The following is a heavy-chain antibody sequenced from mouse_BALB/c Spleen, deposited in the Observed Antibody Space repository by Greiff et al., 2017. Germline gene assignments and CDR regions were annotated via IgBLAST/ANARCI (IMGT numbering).Heavy chain of an antibody. V-gene: IGHV5-4*02. Sequence: EVQVVESGGGLVKPGGSLKLSCAASGFTFSDYYMYWVRQTPEKRLEWVATISDGGSYTYYPDSVKGRFTISRDNAKNNLYLQMSSLKSEDTAMYYCARDRGLPFAYWGQGTLVTVSA. CDR3: ARDRGLPFAY. CDR2: ISDGGSYT. CDR1: GFTFSDYY. J-gene: IGHJ3*01.